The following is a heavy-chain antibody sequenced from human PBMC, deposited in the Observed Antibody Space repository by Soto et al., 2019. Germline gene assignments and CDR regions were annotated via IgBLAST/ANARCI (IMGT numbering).Heavy chain of an antibody. CDR1: GFTFSTYA. J-gene: IGHJ4*02. D-gene: IGHD3-16*01. CDR2: ISSSGGST. CDR3: AKDHWGSY. Sequence: EMQLLESGGGLVQPGGSLRLSCAASGFTFSTYAMSWVRQAPGKGLEWVSAISSSGGSTYYADSVKGRFTISRDNSKNTLHLQMNSLRAEDTALYYCAKDHWGSYSGQGTLVTVSS. V-gene: IGHV3-23*01.